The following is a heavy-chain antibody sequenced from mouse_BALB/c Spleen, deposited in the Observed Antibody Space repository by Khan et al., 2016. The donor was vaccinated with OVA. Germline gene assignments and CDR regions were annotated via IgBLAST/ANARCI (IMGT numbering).Heavy chain of an antibody. CDR2: IYPGSDST. D-gene: IGHD4-1*01. CDR3: ARAGWDVFAY. CDR1: GYTFTDYV. V-gene: IGHV1-77*01. J-gene: IGHJ3*01. Sequence: QVQLKQSGPELVKPGASVKMSCKASGYTFTDYVMNWVKQRNGQGLAWIGQIYPGSDSTYYNEKFKGKATLTADRSSSTAYMQLSNLTSEDSAVYFCARAGWDVFAYWGQGTLVTVSA.